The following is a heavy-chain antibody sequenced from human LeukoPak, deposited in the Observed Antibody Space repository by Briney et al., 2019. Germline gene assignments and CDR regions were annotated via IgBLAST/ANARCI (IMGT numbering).Heavy chain of an antibody. D-gene: IGHD2-15*01. CDR3: ARGAAWRYCRGGRCFAPGY. Sequence: ASVKVSCKASGYDFIGYYMHWVRQAPGQGLEWMGWINPNSGGTNYAQKFQGRVTMTRDTSVSTAYMELSGLRSDDTAVYHCARGAAWRYCRGGRCFAPGYWGQGTLVTVSS. V-gene: IGHV1-2*02. CDR1: GYDFIGYY. J-gene: IGHJ4*02. CDR2: INPNSGGT.